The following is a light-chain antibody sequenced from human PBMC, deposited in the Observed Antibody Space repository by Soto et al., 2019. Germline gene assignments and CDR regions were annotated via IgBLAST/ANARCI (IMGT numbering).Light chain of an antibody. J-gene: IGKJ2*01. Sequence: EIVMTQSPATLSVSPGERATLSCRASQSVNSNLAWYQQKPGQAPRLLIYDASTRATGIPARFSGNGSGTEFTLTISSLQSEDFAVYYCQQYNNWPHTFGQGTKLEIK. CDR2: DAS. CDR3: QQYNNWPHT. CDR1: QSVNSN. V-gene: IGKV3-15*01.